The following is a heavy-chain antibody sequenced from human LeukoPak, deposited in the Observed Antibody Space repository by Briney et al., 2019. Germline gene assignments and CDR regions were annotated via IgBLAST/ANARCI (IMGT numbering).Heavy chain of an antibody. CDR3: AREVWGPEY. J-gene: IGHJ4*02. V-gene: IGHV3-7*01. CDR1: GGSISSSDYY. CDR2: IKQDGSGK. Sequence: ETLSLTCTVSGGSISSSDYYWGWIRQPPGKGLEWVGNIKQDGSGKNYMDSVKGRFTISRDNTKNSVYLQMSSLRAEDTAVYYCAREVWGPEYWGQGTLVTVSS. D-gene: IGHD1-14*01.